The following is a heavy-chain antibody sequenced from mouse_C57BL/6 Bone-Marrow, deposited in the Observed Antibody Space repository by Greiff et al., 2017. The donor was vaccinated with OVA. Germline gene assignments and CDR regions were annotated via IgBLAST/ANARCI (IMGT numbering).Heavy chain of an antibody. CDR1: GFTFSDYG. Sequence: EVQLQESGGGLVKPGGSLKLSCAASGFTFSDYGMHWVRQAPEKGLEWVAYISSGSSTIYYADTVKGRFTISRDNAKNTLFLQMTSLRSEDTAMYYCARPGVSLYYYAMDYWGQGTSVTVSS. D-gene: IGHD6-1*01. J-gene: IGHJ4*01. CDR3: ARPGVSLYYYAMDY. V-gene: IGHV5-17*01. CDR2: ISSGSSTI.